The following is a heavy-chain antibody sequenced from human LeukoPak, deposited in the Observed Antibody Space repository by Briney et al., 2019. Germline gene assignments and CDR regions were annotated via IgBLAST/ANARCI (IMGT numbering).Heavy chain of an antibody. J-gene: IGHJ4*02. Sequence: PPGGSLGLSCAVSGFTFSAYWMTWVRQAPGKGLEWVASMKEDGSEIYHVDSVKGRFIISRDNAKDSLFLQLNTLRAEDTAVYFCARGFSYLDYWGQGTLVPVSS. CDR2: MKEDGSEI. V-gene: IGHV3-7*05. CDR3: ARGFSYLDY. D-gene: IGHD3-3*01. CDR1: GFTFSAYW.